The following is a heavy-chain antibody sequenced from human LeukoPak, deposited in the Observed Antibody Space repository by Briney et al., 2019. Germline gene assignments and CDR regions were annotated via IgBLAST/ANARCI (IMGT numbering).Heavy chain of an antibody. CDR1: GGSISSGSYY. Sequence: SQTLSLTCTVSGGSISSGSYYWSWIRQPAGKGLEWIGRIYTSGSTNYNPSLKSRVTISVDTSKNQFSLKLSSVTAADTAVYYCARDSHGSDYWGQGTLVTVSS. V-gene: IGHV4-61*02. CDR3: ARDSHGSDY. J-gene: IGHJ4*02. CDR2: IYTSGST. D-gene: IGHD5-18*01.